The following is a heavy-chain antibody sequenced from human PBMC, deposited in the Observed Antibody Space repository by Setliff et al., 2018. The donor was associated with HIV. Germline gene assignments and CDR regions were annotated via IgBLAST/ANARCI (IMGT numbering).Heavy chain of an antibody. CDR2: IQSKTDGGAT. CDR1: GFTFSNAW. CDR3: ARARYSSGYYVSFDY. Sequence: PGGSLRLSCAASGFTFSNAWMSWVRQAPGKGLEWVGRIQSKTDGGATDYAAPVKGRFTISRDDSQNTLFLQMNSLILEDTAVYYCARARYSSGYYVSFDYWGQGTLVTVSS. D-gene: IGHD6-19*01. V-gene: IGHV3-15*01. J-gene: IGHJ4*02.